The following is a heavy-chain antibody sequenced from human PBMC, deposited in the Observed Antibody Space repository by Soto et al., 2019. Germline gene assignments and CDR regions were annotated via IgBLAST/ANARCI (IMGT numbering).Heavy chain of an antibody. CDR1: GFTFSSYG. D-gene: IGHD3-3*01. V-gene: IGHV3-33*01. CDR2: IWYDGSNK. J-gene: IGHJ6*02. CDR3: ARGNYDFWSGYYGSGMDV. Sequence: QVQLVESGGGVVQPGRSLRLSCAASGFTFSSYGMHWVRQAPGKGLEWVAVIWYDGSNKYYADSVKGRFTISRDNSKNTLYLQMNSLRAEDTAVYYCARGNYDFWSGYYGSGMDVWGQGTTVTVSS.